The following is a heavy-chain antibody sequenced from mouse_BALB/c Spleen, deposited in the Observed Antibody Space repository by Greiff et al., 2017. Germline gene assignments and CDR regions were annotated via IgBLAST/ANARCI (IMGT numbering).Heavy chain of an antibody. J-gene: IGHJ3*01. Sequence: QVQLQQPGAELVRPGASVKLSCKASGYTFTSYWINWVKQRPGQGLEWIGNIYPSDSYTNYNQKFKDKATLTVDKSSSTAYMQLSSPTSEDSAVYYCTRGYYDYDWFAYWGQGTLVTVSA. CDR2: IYPSDSYT. V-gene: IGHV1-69*02. CDR3: TRGYYDYDWFAY. D-gene: IGHD2-4*01. CDR1: GYTFTSYW.